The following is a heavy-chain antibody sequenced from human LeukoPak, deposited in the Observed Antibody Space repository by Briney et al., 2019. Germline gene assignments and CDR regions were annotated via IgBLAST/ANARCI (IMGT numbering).Heavy chain of an antibody. CDR3: STDFDGLGPGGLGS. CDR1: GFSFTNAW. CDR2: IKSRSDGEAT. J-gene: IGHJ4*02. D-gene: IGHD3-10*01. V-gene: IGHV3-15*01. Sequence: GGSLRLSCTASGFSFTNAWMNWVRQAPGKGLEWVGRIKSRSDGEATDYAAPVKGRFSISRDDSKKTVYLRMNYLETEDTGVYYCSTDFDGLGPGGLGSWGQGTLVTVSS.